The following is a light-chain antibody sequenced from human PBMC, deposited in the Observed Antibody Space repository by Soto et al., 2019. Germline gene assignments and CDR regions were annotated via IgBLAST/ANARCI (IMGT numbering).Light chain of an antibody. CDR1: SSDVGGYNY. CDR2: XXX. V-gene: IGLV2-11*01. Sequence: QSVLTQPRSVSGSPGQSVTISCTGTSSDVGGYNYVSWYQQHPGKAPKXXXXXXXXXPSALDDRFSGSKSDNTASLTIPGLQPEDVADPYCCSSAGSYTRVFGSGTK. J-gene: IGLJ1*01. CDR3: CSSAGSYTRV.